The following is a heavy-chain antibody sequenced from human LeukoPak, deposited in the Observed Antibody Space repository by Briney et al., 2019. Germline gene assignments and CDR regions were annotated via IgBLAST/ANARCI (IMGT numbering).Heavy chain of an antibody. J-gene: IGHJ3*02. V-gene: IGHV5-51*01. CDR1: GYSFATYW. D-gene: IGHD4-17*01. CDR2: IYPGDADT. Sequence: GESLKISCTVSGYSFATYWIGWVRQMPGKGLGWMGIIYPGDADTRYSPAFQGQVTISADKSTSTAYLHWSSLKASDTAMYYCARPLLPGDYYAFDIWGQGTMVTVSS. CDR3: ARPLLPGDYYAFDI.